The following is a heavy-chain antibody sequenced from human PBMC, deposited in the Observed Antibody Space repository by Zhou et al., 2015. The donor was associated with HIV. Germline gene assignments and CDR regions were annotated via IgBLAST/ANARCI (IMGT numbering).Heavy chain of an antibody. CDR1: GGTFSSYA. D-gene: IGHD6-13*01. J-gene: IGHJ4*02. CDR3: ARPIAAADGASFDY. CDR2: IIPIFGTA. Sequence: QVQLVQSGGEVKKPGASMKVSCKASGGTFSSYAISWVRQAPGQGLEWMGGIIPIFGTANYAQKFQGRVTITADKSTSTAYMELSSLRSEDTAVYYCARPIAAADGASFDYWGQGTLVTVSS. V-gene: IGHV1-69*06.